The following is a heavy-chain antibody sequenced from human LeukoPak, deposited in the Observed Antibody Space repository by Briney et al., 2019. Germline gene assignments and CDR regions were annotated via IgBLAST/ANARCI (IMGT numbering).Heavy chain of an antibody. CDR1: GYSFTSYW. CDR2: IYPGDSDT. J-gene: IGHJ3*02. V-gene: IGHV5-51*01. D-gene: IGHD5-18*01. CDR3: AREDTAMSEDAFDI. Sequence: KGGESLKISCKGSGYSFTSYWIGWVRQMPGKGLEWMGIIYPGDSDTRYSPSFQGQVTISAHKSISTAYLQWSSLKASDTAMYYCAREDTAMSEDAFDIWGQGTMVTVSS.